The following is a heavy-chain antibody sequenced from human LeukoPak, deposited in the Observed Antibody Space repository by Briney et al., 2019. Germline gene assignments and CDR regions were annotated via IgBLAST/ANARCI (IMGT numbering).Heavy chain of an antibody. D-gene: IGHD3-22*01. CDR2: IYYSGST. Sequence: SETLSLTCTVSGGSISSYYWSWIRQPPGKGLEWIGYIYYSGSTNYNPSLKSRVTISVDTSKNQFSLKLSSVTAADAAVYYCARRPGYYDSSGYGMDVWGQGTTVTVSS. CDR1: GGSISSYY. J-gene: IGHJ6*02. V-gene: IGHV4-59*08. CDR3: ARRPGYYDSSGYGMDV.